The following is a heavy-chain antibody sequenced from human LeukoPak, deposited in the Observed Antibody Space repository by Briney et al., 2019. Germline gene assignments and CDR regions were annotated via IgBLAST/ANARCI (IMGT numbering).Heavy chain of an antibody. Sequence: GGSLRLSCAASGFSFSSYWMHWVRQAPGKGLVWVSRINSDGTSTSYADSVKGRFTISRDNAKNTLYLQMDSLRAEDTAVYYCAIAGTSAPGDYWGHGTLVTVSS. D-gene: IGHD1-14*01. CDR3: AIAGTSAPGDY. V-gene: IGHV3-74*01. CDR1: GFSFSSYW. J-gene: IGHJ4*01. CDR2: INSDGTST.